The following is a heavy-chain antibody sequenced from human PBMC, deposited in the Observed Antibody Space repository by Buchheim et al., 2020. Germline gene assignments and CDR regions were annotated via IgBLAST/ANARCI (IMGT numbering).Heavy chain of an antibody. D-gene: IGHD6-13*01. CDR2: INHSGST. Sequence: QVQLQQWGAGLLKPSETLSLTCAVYGGSFIGYYWSWILQPPGKGLEWIVEINHSGSTNYNPSPKSRVTISVTTSKNQFSLKPSSVTAADTAVYYCARGAPLDSSSGMLNFDYWGQGTL. J-gene: IGHJ4*02. CDR1: GGSFIGYY. V-gene: IGHV4-34*01. CDR3: ARGAPLDSSSGMLNFDY.